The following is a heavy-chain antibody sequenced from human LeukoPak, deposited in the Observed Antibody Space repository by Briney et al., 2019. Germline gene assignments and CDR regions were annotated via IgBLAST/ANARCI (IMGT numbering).Heavy chain of an antibody. Sequence: PGGSLRLSCAASGFTFSSYAMHWVRQAPGKGLEYVSAISSNVGSTYYANSVKGRFTISRDNSKNTLYLQMGSLRAEDMAVYYCARAAGITKPVWYVDILARVTLVTVS. CDR1: GFTFSSYA. V-gene: IGHV3-64*01. J-gene: IGHJ2*01. CDR3: ARAAGITKPVWYVDI. CDR2: ISSNVGST. D-gene: IGHD3-10*01.